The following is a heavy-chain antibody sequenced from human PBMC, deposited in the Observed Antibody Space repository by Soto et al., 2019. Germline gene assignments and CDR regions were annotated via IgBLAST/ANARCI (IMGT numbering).Heavy chain of an antibody. V-gene: IGHV3-23*01. CDR1: GFTFSNYA. J-gene: IGHJ4*02. D-gene: IGHD3-10*01. CDR3: AKTPTYYYGSGSRFDY. Sequence: GGSLRLSCAASGFTFSNYAMSWVRQAPGKGLEWVSAISGSGGSTYYAGSVKGRFTISRDNSKNTLYLQMNSLRAEDTAVYYCAKTPTYYYGSGSRFDYWSQGTLVTVSS. CDR2: ISGSGGST.